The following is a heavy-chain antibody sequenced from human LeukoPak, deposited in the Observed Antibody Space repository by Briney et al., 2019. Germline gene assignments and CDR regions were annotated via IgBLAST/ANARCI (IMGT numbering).Heavy chain of an antibody. Sequence: GGSLRLSCAASGFTFSDHYMDWVRQAPGKWLEWVGRTRNKANSYTTEYAASVKGRFTISRDDSKNSLYLQMNSLKTEDTAVYYCARVGYYDSSVDYWGQGTLVTVSS. CDR1: GFTFSDHY. D-gene: IGHD3-22*01. J-gene: IGHJ4*02. CDR3: ARVGYYDSSVDY. V-gene: IGHV3-72*01. CDR2: TRNKANSYTT.